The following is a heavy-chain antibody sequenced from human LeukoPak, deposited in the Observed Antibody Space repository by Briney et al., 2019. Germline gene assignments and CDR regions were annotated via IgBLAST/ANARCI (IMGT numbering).Heavy chain of an antibody. CDR2: IIPIFGTA. V-gene: IGHV1-69*05. Sequence: SVKVSCKASGGTFSSYAISWVRQAPGQGLEWMGRIIPIFGTANYAQKFQGRVTITTDESTSTAYMELSSLRSEDTAVYYCGGCSGGGCYSSSFDYYYYMDVWGKGTTVTVSS. CDR3: GGCSGGGCYSSSFDYYYYMDV. CDR1: GGTFSSYA. J-gene: IGHJ6*03. D-gene: IGHD2-15*01.